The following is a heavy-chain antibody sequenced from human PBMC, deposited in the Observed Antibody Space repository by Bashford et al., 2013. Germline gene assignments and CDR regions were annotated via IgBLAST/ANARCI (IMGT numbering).Heavy chain of an antibody. CDR2: ITGSSNYI. CDR1: GFTFSSYN. J-gene: IGHJ6*02. CDR3: ARPSSYSSDYYYYYAMDL. Sequence: GGSLRLSCAASGFTFSSYNMNWVRQAPGKGLEWVSSITGSSNYIYYADSVKGRFTISRDNAKNSLYLQMNSLSAEDTAVYYCARPSSYSSDYYYYYAMDLVGPRDHGHRLL. D-gene: IGHD6-19*01. V-gene: IGHV3-21*01.